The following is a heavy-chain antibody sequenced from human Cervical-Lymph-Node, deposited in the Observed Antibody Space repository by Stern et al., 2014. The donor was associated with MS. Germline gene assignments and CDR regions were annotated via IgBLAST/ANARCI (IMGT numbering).Heavy chain of an antibody. CDR2: ISSSSSNI. CDR1: GFNFGTYS. CDR3: ASTSGWFDS. J-gene: IGHJ5*01. Sequence: EVKLVESGGGLVKPGGSLTLSCAASGFNFGTYSMNWVRQAPGKGLEWVSFISSSSSNIKYADAVKGRFTISRDNAKNSLFLQMSSLRVEDTAVYYCASTSGWFDSWGQGIQVTVSS. V-gene: IGHV3-21*01.